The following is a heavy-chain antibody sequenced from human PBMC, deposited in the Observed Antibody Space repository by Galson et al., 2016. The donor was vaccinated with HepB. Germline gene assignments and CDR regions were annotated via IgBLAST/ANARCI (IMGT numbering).Heavy chain of an antibody. V-gene: IGHV4-61*02. Sequence: TLSLTCTVSGDSISTTNHYWNWIRQPAGKGLEWIGRIYRDGYTDYNPSLRSRLTISVDTSKNQFSLNLGSVTAADTAIYYFARNPHVAGIPRGFKNWGQGTLVTVSA. J-gene: IGHJ1*01. CDR2: IYRDGYT. D-gene: IGHD2-21*01. CDR1: GDSISTTNHY. CDR3: ARNPHVAGIPRGFKN.